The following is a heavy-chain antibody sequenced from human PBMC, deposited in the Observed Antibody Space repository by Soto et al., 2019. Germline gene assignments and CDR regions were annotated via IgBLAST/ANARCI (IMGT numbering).Heavy chain of an antibody. V-gene: IGHV3-23*01. J-gene: IGHJ3*02. CDR1: GFTFSSYA. CDR3: AKDLFLRFGPRAGAFDI. CDR2: ISGSGGST. Sequence: GGSLRLSCAASGFTFSSYAMSWVRQAPGKGLEWVSAISGSGGSTYYADSVKGRFTISRDNSKNTLYLQMNSLRAEDTAVYYCAKDLFLRFGPRAGAFDIWGQGTMVTVSS. D-gene: IGHD3-10*01.